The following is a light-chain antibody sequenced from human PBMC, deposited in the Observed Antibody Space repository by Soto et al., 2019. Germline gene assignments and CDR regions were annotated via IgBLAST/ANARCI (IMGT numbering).Light chain of an antibody. J-gene: IGKJ3*01. Sequence: DIQMTQSPSSLSASVGDRVTITCRASQSISSYLNWYQQKPGKAPKLLIYAASSLQSGVPSRFSGSGSGTDFTLTISSLQPEDFAVYYCQHYGTSPITFGPGTKVDIK. CDR1: QSISSY. CDR3: QHYGTSPIT. CDR2: AAS. V-gene: IGKV1-39*01.